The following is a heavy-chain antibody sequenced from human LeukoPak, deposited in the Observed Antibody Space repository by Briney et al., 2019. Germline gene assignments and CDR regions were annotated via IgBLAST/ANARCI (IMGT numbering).Heavy chain of an antibody. Sequence: PGGSLRLSCTASGFTFSSYAMNWVRQAPGKGLEWVSGIGAGGTFTYYADSVKGRFTIFRDNSRNTLYLQMNSLRADDTAVYYCAKEPLSEGWFDPWGQGTLVTVSS. V-gene: IGHV3-23*01. CDR3: AKEPLSEGWFDP. CDR2: IGAGGTFT. CDR1: GFTFSSYA. D-gene: IGHD2-15*01. J-gene: IGHJ5*02.